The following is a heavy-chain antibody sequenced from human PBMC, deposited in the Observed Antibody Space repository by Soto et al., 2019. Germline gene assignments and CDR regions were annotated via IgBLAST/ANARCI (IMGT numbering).Heavy chain of an antibody. V-gene: IGHV3-74*01. CDR3: ESINMIVVAGGAFDI. Sequence: PGGSLRLSCVASGFSFRSYWMHWVRQAPGKGLVWVSRIKSDGTITNYADSVKGRFTISRDNAKNTLYLQMNSLSAEDTALYYCESINMIVVAGGAFDIWGQGTMVTV. CDR2: IKSDGTIT. J-gene: IGHJ3*02. CDR1: GFSFRSYW. D-gene: IGHD3-22*01.